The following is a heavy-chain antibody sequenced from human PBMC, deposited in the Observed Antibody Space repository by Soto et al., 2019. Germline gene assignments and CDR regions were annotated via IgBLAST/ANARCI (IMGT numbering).Heavy chain of an antibody. Sequence: PLETLSLTCTVSGGSVSSGSYYWSWIRQPPGKGLEWIGYIYYSGSTNYNPSLKSRVTISVDTSKNQFSLKLSSVTAEDTAVYYCAREFEWAVTTNPTYYYYGMDVCGQGTTVTVSS. D-gene: IGHD4-4*01. V-gene: IGHV4-61*01. CDR2: IYYSGST. CDR3: AREFEWAVTTNPTYYYYGMDV. J-gene: IGHJ6*02. CDR1: GGSVSSGSYY.